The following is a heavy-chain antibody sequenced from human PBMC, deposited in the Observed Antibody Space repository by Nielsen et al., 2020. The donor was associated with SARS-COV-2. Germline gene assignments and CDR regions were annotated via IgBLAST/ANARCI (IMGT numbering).Heavy chain of an antibody. CDR2: ISSSSSYI. V-gene: IGHV3-21*01. D-gene: IGHD2-2*01. Sequence: GGSLRLSCAASGFTFSSYSMNWVRQAPGKGLEWVSSISSSSSYIYYADSVKGRFTISRDNAKNSLYLQMNSLRAEDTAVYYCASLIVVVPAEWFDPWGQGTLVTVSS. J-gene: IGHJ5*02. CDR1: GFTFSSYS. CDR3: ASLIVVVPAEWFDP.